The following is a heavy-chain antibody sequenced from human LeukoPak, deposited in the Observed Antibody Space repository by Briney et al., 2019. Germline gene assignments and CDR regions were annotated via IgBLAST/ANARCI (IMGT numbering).Heavy chain of an antibody. CDR2: IYYSGST. CDR3: ASYIVATISDAFDI. J-gene: IGHJ3*02. V-gene: IGHV4-39*01. D-gene: IGHD5-12*01. Sequence: WVRQPPGKGLEWIGSIYYSGSTYYNPSLKSRVTMSVDTSKNQFSLRLSSVTAADTAVYYCASYIVATISDAFDIWGQGTMVTVSS.